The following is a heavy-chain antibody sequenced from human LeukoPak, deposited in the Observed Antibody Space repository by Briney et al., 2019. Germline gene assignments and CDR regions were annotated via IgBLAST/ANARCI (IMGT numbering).Heavy chain of an antibody. V-gene: IGHV1-2*02. Sequence: ASVKVSCKASGYTFTGYYVHWVRQAPGQGLEWMGWINPNSGGTHFAQKFQDRVTMTRDTSISSAYMELSRLRSGDTAFYYCARDIAVAGTGADYTFDIWGQGTMVTVSS. J-gene: IGHJ3*02. CDR2: INPNSGGT. CDR3: ARDIAVAGTGADYTFDI. CDR1: GYTFTGYY. D-gene: IGHD6-19*01.